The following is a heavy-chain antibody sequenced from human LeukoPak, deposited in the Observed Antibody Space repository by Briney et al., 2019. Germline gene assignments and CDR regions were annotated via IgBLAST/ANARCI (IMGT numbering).Heavy chain of an antibody. CDR3: ARYYYDSSGYYSWFDP. J-gene: IGHJ5*02. Sequence: SGTLSLTCAVSGGSISSSNWWSWVRQPPGKGLEWIGEIYHSGSTNYNPSLKSRVTISVDTSKNQFSLKLSSVTAADTAVYYCARYYYDSSGYYSWFDPWGQGTLVTVSS. CDR2: IYHSGST. V-gene: IGHV4-4*02. CDR1: GGSISSSNW. D-gene: IGHD3-22*01.